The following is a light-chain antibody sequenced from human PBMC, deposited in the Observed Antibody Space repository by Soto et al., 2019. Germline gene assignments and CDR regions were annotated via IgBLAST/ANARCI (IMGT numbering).Light chain of an antibody. CDR3: LQYHNLWA. J-gene: IGKJ1*01. Sequence: GDRVTITCRASRDIAIYLAWYQQKPGKAPNLLISAASRLQSGVPSRFSGRGSGTDFTLTISSLQSEDFAVYSCLQYHNLWAFGQGTKVDIK. CDR1: RDIAIY. CDR2: AAS. V-gene: IGKV1-8*01.